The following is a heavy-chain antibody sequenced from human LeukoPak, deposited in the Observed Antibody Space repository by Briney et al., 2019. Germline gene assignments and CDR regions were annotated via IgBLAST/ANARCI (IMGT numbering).Heavy chain of an antibody. J-gene: IGHJ4*02. Sequence: GGSLTLSCEASGFSFSSYRKSWVRQSPGKGLEWVATIKQDESETYYVDSVKGRFTISRDNAKNSLFLQMNSVRVEDTAVYYCARVFAYDFWGGYYIYSRGRGTLVSVSS. V-gene: IGHV3-7*01. CDR3: ARVFAYDFWGGYYIYS. CDR1: GFSFSSYR. CDR2: IKQDESET. D-gene: IGHD3-3*01.